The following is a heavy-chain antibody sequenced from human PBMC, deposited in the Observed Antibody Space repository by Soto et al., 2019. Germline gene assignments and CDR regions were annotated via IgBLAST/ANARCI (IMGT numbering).Heavy chain of an antibody. J-gene: IGHJ6*02. CDR1: GGSISSSSYY. D-gene: IGHD1-7*01. Sequence: TSETQSLSCTVSGGSISSSSYYCGWIRQPPGKGLEWIGSIYYSGSTYYNPSLKSRVTISVDTSKNQFSLKLSSVTAADTAVYYCARPSVYNWNYVSDYYYGMDVWGQGTTVTVSS. V-gene: IGHV4-39*01. CDR3: ARPSVYNWNYVSDYYYGMDV. CDR2: IYYSGST.